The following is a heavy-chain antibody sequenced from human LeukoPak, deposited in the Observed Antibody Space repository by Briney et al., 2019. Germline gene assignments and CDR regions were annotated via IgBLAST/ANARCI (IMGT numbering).Heavy chain of an antibody. D-gene: IGHD3-10*01. CDR2: IYYSGSA. CDR1: GGSISSYY. J-gene: IGHJ4*02. V-gene: IGHV4-59*08. CDR3: ARRSYGAYDFDY. Sequence: PSETLSLTCTVSGGSISSYYWSWIRQPPGKGLEWIGYIYYSGSANYNPSLKSRVTISVDTSKNQFSLKLSSVTAADTAMYYCARRSYGAYDFDYWGQGTLVTVSS.